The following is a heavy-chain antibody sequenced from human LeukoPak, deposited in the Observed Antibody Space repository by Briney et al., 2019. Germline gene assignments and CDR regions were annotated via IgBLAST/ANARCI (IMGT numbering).Heavy chain of an antibody. CDR1: GFTFRSYE. Sequence: PGGSLTLSCEDSGFTFRSYEMNWVRQAPGKGLEWISYVSTTSAVYYADSVKGRFTISRDNAKNSLYLQMNSLRAEDTSVYYCATWAGAAADFSGPFDYWGQGTLVTVSS. V-gene: IGHV3-48*03. J-gene: IGHJ4*02. CDR3: ATWAGAAADFSGPFDY. D-gene: IGHD6-13*01. CDR2: VSTTSAV.